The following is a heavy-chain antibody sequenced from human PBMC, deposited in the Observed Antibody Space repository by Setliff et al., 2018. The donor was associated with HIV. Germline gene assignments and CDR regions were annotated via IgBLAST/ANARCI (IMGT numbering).Heavy chain of an antibody. Sequence: ASVKVSCKASGYTFTSYALHWVRQAPGQRLEWMGWINSDNGNTKFSQKFQGRLNITADTTASTAYMELSSLTSDDTAVYYCARGRFWGPHWGQGTLVTVS. CDR1: GYTFTSYA. V-gene: IGHV1-3*01. CDR3: ARGRFWGPH. CDR2: INSDNGNT. J-gene: IGHJ4*02. D-gene: IGHD7-27*01.